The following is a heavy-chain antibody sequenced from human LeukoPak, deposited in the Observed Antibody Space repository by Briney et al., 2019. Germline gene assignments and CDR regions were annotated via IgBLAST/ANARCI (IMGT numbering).Heavy chain of an antibody. V-gene: IGHV3-30*02. CDR2: IYYDGSNK. Sequence: GGSLRLSCAASGFTFSSYGMHWVRQAPGKGLEWVAFIYYDGSNKYYADSVKGRFTISRDNSKNTLYLQMNSLRAEDTAVYYCARDQGHSSGYDFDYWGQGTLVTVSS. J-gene: IGHJ4*02. D-gene: IGHD5-12*01. CDR3: ARDQGHSSGYDFDY. CDR1: GFTFSSYG.